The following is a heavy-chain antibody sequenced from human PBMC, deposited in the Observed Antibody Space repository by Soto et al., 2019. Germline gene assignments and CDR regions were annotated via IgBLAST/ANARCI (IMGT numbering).Heavy chain of an antibody. CDR1: GGSFSGYY. Sequence: LSLTCAVYGGSFSGYYWSWIRQPPGKGLEWIGEINHSGSTNYNPSLKSRVTISVDTSKNQFSLKLSSVTAADTAVYYCAREYSSPREAFDIWGQGTMVTVSS. CDR2: INHSGST. CDR3: AREYSSPREAFDI. V-gene: IGHV4-34*01. J-gene: IGHJ3*02. D-gene: IGHD6-6*01.